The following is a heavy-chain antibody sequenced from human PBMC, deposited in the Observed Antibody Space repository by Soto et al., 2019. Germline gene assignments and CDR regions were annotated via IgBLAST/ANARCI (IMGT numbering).Heavy chain of an antibody. Sequence: GVSLRLSCAAPGFTFSSYSMSWVRQAPGKGLEWVSAISGSGGSTYYADSVKGRFTISRDNSKNTLYLQMNSLRAEDTAVYYCAKNVWGITIFGCMDVWGQGTTVTVSS. D-gene: IGHD3-9*01. CDR2: ISGSGGST. J-gene: IGHJ6*02. CDR1: GFTFSSYS. CDR3: AKNVWGITIFGCMDV. V-gene: IGHV3-23*01.